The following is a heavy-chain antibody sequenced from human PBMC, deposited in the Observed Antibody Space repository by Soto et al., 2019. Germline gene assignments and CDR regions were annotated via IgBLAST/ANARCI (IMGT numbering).Heavy chain of an antibody. D-gene: IGHD2-15*01. V-gene: IGHV4-59*01. Sequence: QVHLQESGPGLVKPSETLSLICSVSGDSISNGYWTWIRQPPGRGLEWIGFMYFGGSFNYNPSLERRIIFSVDTSKNQFSLKLTSVTAADTAIYYCTRAYDDSVGFGVDPWGQGAQVTVSS. CDR1: GDSISNGY. CDR3: TRAYDDSVGFGVDP. CDR2: MYFGGSF. J-gene: IGHJ5*02.